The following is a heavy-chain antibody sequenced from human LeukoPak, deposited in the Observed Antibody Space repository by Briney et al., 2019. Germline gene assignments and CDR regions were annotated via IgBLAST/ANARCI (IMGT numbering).Heavy chain of an antibody. CDR1: GFTFSSYW. J-gene: IGHJ1*01. D-gene: IGHD3-22*01. CDR2: INSDGTDI. CDR3: ARVGYYDSSNYYAYFQH. Sequence: VGSLRLSCAASGFTFSSYWTHWVRQAPGKGLEWVARINSDGTDISYGDSVKGRFTISRDNAKNTLYLQMNSLRVEDTAVYYCARVGYYDSSNYYAYFQHWGQGTLVTASS. V-gene: IGHV3-74*01.